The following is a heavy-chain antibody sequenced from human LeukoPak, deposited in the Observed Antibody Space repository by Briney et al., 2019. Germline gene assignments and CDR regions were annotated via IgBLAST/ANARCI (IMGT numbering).Heavy chain of an antibody. V-gene: IGHV3-48*03. D-gene: IGHD3-10*02. CDR1: GYTFITFNTYA. J-gene: IGHJ6*04. CDR2: ISSSGSTI. CDR3: AELGITMIGGV. Sequence: AGGSLKLSCEGSGYTFITFNTYAMSWVRQSPGKGLEWVSYISSSGSTIYYADSVKGRFTISRDNAKNSLYLQMNSLRAEDTAVYYCAELGITMIGGVWGKGTTVTISS.